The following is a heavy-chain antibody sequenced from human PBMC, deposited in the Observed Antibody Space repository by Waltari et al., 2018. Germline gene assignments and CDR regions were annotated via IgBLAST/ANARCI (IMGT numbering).Heavy chain of an antibody. V-gene: IGHV4-61*01. Sequence: QVQLQESGPGLVKPSETLSLTCTVSGGAVSSGSYYWSWTGQPPGKGREWIGYIYYSGSTNYNPSLKSRVTISVDTSKNQFSLKLSSVTAADTAVYYCARGADCSSTSCFRDYYYYYMDVWGKGTTVTVSS. D-gene: IGHD2-2*01. CDR1: GGAVSSGSYY. J-gene: IGHJ6*03. CDR3: ARGADCSSTSCFRDYYYYYMDV. CDR2: IYYSGST.